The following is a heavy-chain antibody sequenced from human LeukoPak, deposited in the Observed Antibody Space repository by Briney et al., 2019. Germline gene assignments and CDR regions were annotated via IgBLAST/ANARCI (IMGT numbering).Heavy chain of an antibody. J-gene: IGHJ4*02. Sequence: GGSLRLSCAASGFTFSSYSMNWVRQAPGKGLEWVSSISSSSSYIYYADSVKGRFTISRDNAKNSLYLQMYSLRAEDTAVYYCARDREYSSGYLDYWGQGTLVTVSS. V-gene: IGHV3-21*01. D-gene: IGHD6-19*01. CDR1: GFTFSSYS. CDR2: ISSSSSYI. CDR3: ARDREYSSGYLDY.